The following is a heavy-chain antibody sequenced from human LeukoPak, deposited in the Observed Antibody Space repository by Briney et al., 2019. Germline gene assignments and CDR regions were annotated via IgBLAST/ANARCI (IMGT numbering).Heavy chain of an antibody. J-gene: IGHJ4*02. Sequence: GGTLRLSCAASGFTFSNYGMNWVRQAPGKGLEWVSSIRVRSDSTHYADSVQGRFTISRDDSKNTLYLQMNSLRAEDTAVYYCARSAGVVSGYYFDYWGQGSLVTVSS. CDR2: IRVRSDST. CDR1: GFTFSNYG. V-gene: IGHV3-23*01. CDR3: ARSAGVVSGYYFDY. D-gene: IGHD3-22*01.